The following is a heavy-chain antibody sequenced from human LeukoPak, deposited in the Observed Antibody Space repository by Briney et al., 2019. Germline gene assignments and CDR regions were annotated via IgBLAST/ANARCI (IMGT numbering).Heavy chain of an antibody. Sequence: SETLSLTCAVSGGSISSGGYSWSWIRQPPGKGLEWIGYIYHSGSTYYNPSLKSRVTISVDRSKNQFSLKLSSVTAADTAVYYCARAPMIVVAYDYWGQGTLVTVSS. V-gene: IGHV4-30-2*01. CDR1: GGSISSGGYS. CDR2: IYHSGST. D-gene: IGHD3-22*01. CDR3: ARAPMIVVAYDY. J-gene: IGHJ4*02.